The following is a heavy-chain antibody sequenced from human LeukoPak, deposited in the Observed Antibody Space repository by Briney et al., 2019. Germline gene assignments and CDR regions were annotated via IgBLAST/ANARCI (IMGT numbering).Heavy chain of an antibody. CDR1: GGSISSGGYY. D-gene: IGHD6-19*01. J-gene: IGHJ5*02. Sequence: PSETLSLTCTVSGGSISSGGYYWSWIRQHPGKGLAWIGYIYYSGSTYYNPSLKSRVTISVDTSKNQFSLKLSSVTAADTAVYYCARAGPSGWYFAWFDPWGQGTLVTVSS. CDR2: IYYSGST. CDR3: ARAGPSGWYFAWFDP. V-gene: IGHV4-31*03.